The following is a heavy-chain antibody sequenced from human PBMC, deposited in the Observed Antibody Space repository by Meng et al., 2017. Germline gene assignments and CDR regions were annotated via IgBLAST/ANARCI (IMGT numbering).Heavy chain of an antibody. D-gene: IGHD1-26*01. Sequence: QVQFVQFGAAVKKPGSSVQVSCKPSGGPFSSYAISWVLQAPGQGLEWMGGIIPIFGTANYAQKFQGRVTTTADKSTSTAYMELSSLRSEDTAVYYCARDGVGATEGYFDYWGQGTLVTVSS. CDR2: IIPIFGTA. J-gene: IGHJ4*02. CDR3: ARDGVGATEGYFDY. CDR1: GGPFSSYA. V-gene: IGHV1-69*06.